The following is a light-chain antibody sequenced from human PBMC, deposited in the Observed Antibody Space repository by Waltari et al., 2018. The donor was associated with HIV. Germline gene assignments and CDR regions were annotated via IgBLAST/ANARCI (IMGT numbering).Light chain of an antibody. CDR1: QRVTST. V-gene: IGKV3-15*01. CDR2: GAS. J-gene: IGKJ4*01. CDR3: QQYDNWLS. Sequence: VMTQSPATLSVSPGESDTLSCRGSQRVTSTLAWYQLNPGQAPRLLMYGASTRATGIPARFSGSGSGTEFTLTISSLQSEDFAVYVCQQYDNWLSFGGGTKVEIK.